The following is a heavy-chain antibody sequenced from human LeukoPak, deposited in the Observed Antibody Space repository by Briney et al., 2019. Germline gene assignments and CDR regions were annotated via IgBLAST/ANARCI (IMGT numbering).Heavy chain of an antibody. J-gene: IGHJ5*02. CDR2: INPNNSHT. CDR1: GSTFTAYY. V-gene: IGHV1-2*02. D-gene: IGHD3/OR15-3a*01. CDR3: ARENIILGGGTAFQP. Sequence: ASVKVSCKASGSTFTAYYMHSVRQAPGQGLEWMGWINPNNSHTSDAQNFQRRVTVTGDASISTACMELIRLRSDDTGVYYCARENIILGGGTAFQPWGEGTLVTVSS.